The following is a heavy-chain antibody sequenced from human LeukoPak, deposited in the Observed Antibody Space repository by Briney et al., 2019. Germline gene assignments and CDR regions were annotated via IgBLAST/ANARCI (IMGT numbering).Heavy chain of an antibody. J-gene: IGHJ6*03. CDR1: GYTFTNYG. CDR3: ARNPPEWLVADYYYYYMDV. V-gene: IGHV1-18*01. Sequence: ASVKVSCKASGYTFTNYGISWVRQAPGQGLEWMGWINPYNGNTNYAQKFQDRVTLSIDTFTSTAFMELRSLRSDGTAVYYCARNPPEWLVADYYYYYMDVWGKGTTVTVSS. CDR2: INPYNGNT. D-gene: IGHD5-12*01.